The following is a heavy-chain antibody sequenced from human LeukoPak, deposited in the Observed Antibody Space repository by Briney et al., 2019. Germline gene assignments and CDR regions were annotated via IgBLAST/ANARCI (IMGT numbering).Heavy chain of an antibody. Sequence: GGSLRLSCAASGFTFSSYAMSWVRQAPGKGLEWVSTISSSGGSTYYADSVKGRFTISRDNAKNSLYLQMNSLRAEDTAVYYCAELGITMIGGVWGKGTTVTISS. CDR2: ISSSGGST. V-gene: IGHV3-23*01. CDR1: GFTFSSYA. D-gene: IGHD3-10*02. J-gene: IGHJ6*04. CDR3: AELGITMIGGV.